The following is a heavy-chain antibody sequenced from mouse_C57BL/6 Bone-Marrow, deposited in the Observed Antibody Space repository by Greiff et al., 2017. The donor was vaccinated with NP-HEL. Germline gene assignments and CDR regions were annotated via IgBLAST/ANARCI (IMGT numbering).Heavy chain of an antibody. V-gene: IGHV8-8*01. J-gene: IGHJ4*01. CDR3: ARIAYDYPHYCAMDY. D-gene: IGHD2-4*01. CDR1: GFSLSTFGMG. CDR2: IWWDDDK. Sequence: QVTLKVSGPGILQPSQTLSLTCSFSGFSLSTFGMGVGWIRQPSGKGLEWLAHIWWDDDKYYNPALKSRPTIFKDTSKNQVFLKVAKVDTAHTATYYCARIAYDYPHYCAMDYWGQGTSVTVSS.